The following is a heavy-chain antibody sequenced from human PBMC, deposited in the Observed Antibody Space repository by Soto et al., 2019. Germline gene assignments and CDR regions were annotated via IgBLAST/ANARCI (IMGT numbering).Heavy chain of an antibody. CDR3: ASGRWLQLINY. CDR1: GGSISSYY. V-gene: IGHV4-59*01. D-gene: IGHD5-12*01. CDR2: IHYTGST. Sequence: SETLSLTCTVSGGSISSYYWSWIRQPPGKALEWIGYIHYTGSTDYNPSLKSRVTISVDTSKNQFSPRLSSVTAADTAVYYCASGRWLQLINYWGQGALVTVSS. J-gene: IGHJ4*02.